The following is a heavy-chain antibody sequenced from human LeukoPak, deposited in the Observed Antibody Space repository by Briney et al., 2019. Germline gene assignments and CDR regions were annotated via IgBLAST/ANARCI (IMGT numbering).Heavy chain of an antibody. CDR2: IXXXXXT. Sequence: XXIXXIXXXXXTNYNPSLKSRVTISVDTSKNQFSLKLSSVTAADTAVYYCASIKTYYDILTGYGPRYYFDYWGQGTLVTVSS. J-gene: IGHJ4*02. CDR3: ASIKTYYDILTGYGPRYYFDY. D-gene: IGHD3-9*01. V-gene: IGHV4-59*01.